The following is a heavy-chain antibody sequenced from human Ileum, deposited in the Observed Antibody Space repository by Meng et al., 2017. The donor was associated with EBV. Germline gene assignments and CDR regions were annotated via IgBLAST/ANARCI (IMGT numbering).Heavy chain of an antibody. CDR3: VRGGTYYLSY. J-gene: IGHJ4*02. Sequence: GPGLVKPAGTLPLTCSISGVSISSDYWWSWVRQSPEKGLEWMGEMYPTGPTYYNPSLKGRVSISIDKSKNQLSLKLNSVTAADTAVYYCVRGGTYYLSYWGQGSLVTVSS. CDR2: MYPTGPT. CDR1: GVSISSDYW. D-gene: IGHD1-26*01. V-gene: IGHV4-4*02.